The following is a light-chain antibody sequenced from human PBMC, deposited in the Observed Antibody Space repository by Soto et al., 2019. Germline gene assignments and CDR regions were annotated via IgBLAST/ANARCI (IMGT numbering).Light chain of an antibody. V-gene: IGKV3-20*01. CDR1: QSVSSSY. J-gene: IGKJ2*01. CDR3: QQYGSSPYT. CDR2: GAS. Sequence: EIVLTQSPGTLSLSPGERATLSCRASQSVSSSYLAWYQQKPDQAPRLLIYGASSRATGMPGRFSGSGSGTDFTLTISTLEPEDVAVYYGQQYGSSPYTFGQGTKLEIK.